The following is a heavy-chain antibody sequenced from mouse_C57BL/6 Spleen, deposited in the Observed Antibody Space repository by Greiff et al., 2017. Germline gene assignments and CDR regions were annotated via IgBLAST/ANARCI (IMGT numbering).Heavy chain of an antibody. V-gene: IGHV1-80*01. Sequence: VQLQQSGAELVKPGASVKISCKASGYAFSSYWMNWVKQRPGKGLEWIGQIYPGDGDTNYNGKFKGKATLTADKSSSTAYMQLSSLTSEDSAVYFCARVGNYGDFDYWGQGTTLTVSS. J-gene: IGHJ2*01. CDR2: IYPGDGDT. CDR3: ARVGNYGDFDY. CDR1: GYAFSSYW. D-gene: IGHD1-1*01.